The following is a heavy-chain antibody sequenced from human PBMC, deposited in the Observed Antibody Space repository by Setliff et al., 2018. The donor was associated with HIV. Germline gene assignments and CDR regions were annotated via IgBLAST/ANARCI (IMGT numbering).Heavy chain of an antibody. D-gene: IGHD3-10*02. CDR3: ARASPSMSLEA. CDR1: GGSVSSSSYY. CDR2: LHSSGDA. J-gene: IGHJ1*01. Sequence: PSETLSLTCSVSGGSVSSSSYYWTWIRQPAGKGLEWIGHLHSSGDAYYGPSLKSRVAMSLDTSKNQFSLRLNSVTAADTAVYYCARASPSMSLEAWGQGTLVTVSS. V-gene: IGHV4-61*09.